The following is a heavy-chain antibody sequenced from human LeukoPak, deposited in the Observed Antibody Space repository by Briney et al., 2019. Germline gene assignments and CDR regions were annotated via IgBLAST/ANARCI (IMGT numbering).Heavy chain of an antibody. Sequence: GGSLRLSCAVSGFAFGSEAMSWVRQSPARGLEWVASISPGGGTTYYADYVKGRFTISRDNSNNTLYVHMNSLRAEDTAVYYCAKVRSGSANWALRIFDNWGQGTLVTVSS. V-gene: IGHV3-23*01. CDR2: ISPGGGTT. J-gene: IGHJ4*02. D-gene: IGHD1-1*01. CDR3: AKVRSGSANWALRIFDN. CDR1: GFAFGSEA.